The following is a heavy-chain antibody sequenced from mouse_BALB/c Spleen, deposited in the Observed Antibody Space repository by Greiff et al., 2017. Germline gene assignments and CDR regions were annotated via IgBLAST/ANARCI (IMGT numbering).Heavy chain of an antibody. Sequence: DVMLVESGGGLVKPGGSLKLSCAASGFTFSSYAMSWVRQSPEKRLEWVAEISSGGSYTYYPDTVTGRFTISRDNAKNTLYLEMSSLRSEDTAMYYCAKFITTRNYYAMDYWGQGTSVTVSS. CDR2: ISSGGSYT. CDR3: AKFITTRNYYAMDY. CDR1: GFTFSSYA. J-gene: IGHJ4*01. D-gene: IGHD1-1*01. V-gene: IGHV5-9-4*01.